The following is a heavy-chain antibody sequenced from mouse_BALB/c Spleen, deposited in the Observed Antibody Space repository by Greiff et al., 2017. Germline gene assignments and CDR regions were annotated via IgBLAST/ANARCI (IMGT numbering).Heavy chain of an antibody. Sequence: QVQLKESGPGLVAPSQSLSITCTVSGFSLTSYGVHWVRQPPGKGLEWLGVIWAGGSTNYNSALMSRLSISKDNSKSQVFLKMNSLQTDDTAMYYCARERHDYAFYYAMDYWGQGTSVTVSS. CDR3: ARERHDYAFYYAMDY. CDR1: GFSLTSYG. V-gene: IGHV2-9*02. CDR2: IWAGGST. D-gene: IGHD2-4*01. J-gene: IGHJ4*01.